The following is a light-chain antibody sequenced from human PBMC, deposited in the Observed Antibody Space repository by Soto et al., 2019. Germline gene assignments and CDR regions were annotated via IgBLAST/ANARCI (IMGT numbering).Light chain of an antibody. CDR2: AAS. CDR1: QTIDRY. CDR3: EQSYSALLFT. Sequence: DIQMTQFPSSLSASVGDRVTITCRASQTIDRYLNWYHQKPGKVPKLLIYAASNLQSGVPARFSGSGSGTDFTLTITSLQPEDFATYYCEQSYSALLFTFGPGTKVDI. V-gene: IGKV1-39*01. J-gene: IGKJ3*01.